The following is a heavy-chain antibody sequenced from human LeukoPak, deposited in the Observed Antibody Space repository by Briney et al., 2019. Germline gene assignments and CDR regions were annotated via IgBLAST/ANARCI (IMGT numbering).Heavy chain of an antibody. CDR3: MGADYGGH. Sequence: GSLRLSCAAPGFSFSSNWMGWVRQPSGKGLEWIGEIWHSGTTNYNPSLKSRVTISVDKSKNQFSLKLNSVTAADTAVYYCMGADYGGHWGQGTLVTVSS. J-gene: IGHJ4*02. V-gene: IGHV4-4*02. CDR1: GFSFSSNW. D-gene: IGHD4-17*01. CDR2: IWHSGTT.